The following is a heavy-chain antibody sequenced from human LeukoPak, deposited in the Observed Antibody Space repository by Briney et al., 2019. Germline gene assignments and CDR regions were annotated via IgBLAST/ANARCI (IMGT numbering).Heavy chain of an antibody. Sequence: GGSLRLSCAASGFTISSYWMSWVRQAPGKGLEWVANIKQDGSEKHYVGSVKGRFTISRDNAKNSLYLQMNSLRAEDTAVYYCARDPSTMPFDYWGQGTLVTVSS. CDR3: ARDPSTMPFDY. J-gene: IGHJ4*02. CDR2: IKQDGSEK. CDR1: GFTISSYW. D-gene: IGHD2-2*01. V-gene: IGHV3-7*01.